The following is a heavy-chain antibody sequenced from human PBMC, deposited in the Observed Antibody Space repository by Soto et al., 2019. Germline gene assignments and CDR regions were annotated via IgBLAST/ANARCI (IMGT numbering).Heavy chain of an antibody. CDR3: ARPYSGYDSFLYYFDY. J-gene: IGHJ4*02. D-gene: IGHD5-12*01. V-gene: IGHV5-51*01. CDR2: IYPGDSDT. Sequence: GESLKISCKGSGYSFTSYWIGWVRQMPGKGLEWMGIIYPGDSDTRYSPSFQGQVTISADKSISTAYLQWSSLKASDTAMYYCARPYSGYDSFLYYFDYWGQGTLVTVSS. CDR1: GYSFTSYW.